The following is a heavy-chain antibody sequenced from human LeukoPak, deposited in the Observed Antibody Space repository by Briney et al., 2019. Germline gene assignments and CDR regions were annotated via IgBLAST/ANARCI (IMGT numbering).Heavy chain of an antibody. CDR1: GASIRSGDYY. CDR3: ARDRSGGSCYGAFDI. V-gene: IGHV4-30-4*01. CDR2: IYDSGST. Sequence: SQTLSLTCTVSGASIRSGDYYWSWIRQPPGKGLDWIGYIYDSGSTYYNPSLKSRITISVDTSENRFSLKLSSVTATDTAVYYCARDRSGGSCYGAFDIWGQGTMVTVSS. J-gene: IGHJ3*02. D-gene: IGHD2-15*01.